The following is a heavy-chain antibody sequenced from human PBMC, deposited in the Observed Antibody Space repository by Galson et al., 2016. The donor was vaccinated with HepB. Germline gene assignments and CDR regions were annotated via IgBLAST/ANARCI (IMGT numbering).Heavy chain of an antibody. CDR3: ARDFAGSGSYYMGAFDV. CDR2: IWYDGSDK. J-gene: IGHJ2*01. D-gene: IGHD3-10*01. Sequence: SLRLSCAASGFSFSSYGMHWVRQAPGKGLEWVAVIWYDGSDKYYADSVKGRFTISRDNSKNTLYVQMNSLRVDDTAVYYCARDFAGSGSYYMGAFDVWGRGTLVTVSS. CDR1: GFSFSSYG. V-gene: IGHV3-33*01.